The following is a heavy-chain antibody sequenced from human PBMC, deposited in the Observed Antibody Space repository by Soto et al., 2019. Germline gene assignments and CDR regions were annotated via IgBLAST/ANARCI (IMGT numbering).Heavy chain of an antibody. Sequence: SVKVSCKASGGTFSSYAISWVRQAPGQGLEWMGGIILIFGTANYAQKFQGRVTITADESTSTAYMELSSLRSEDTAVYYCARAPEVDCSGGSCYSNYYYYGMDVWGQGTTVTVSS. CDR3: ARAPEVDCSGGSCYSNYYYYGMDV. D-gene: IGHD2-15*01. V-gene: IGHV1-69*13. J-gene: IGHJ6*02. CDR2: IILIFGTA. CDR1: GGTFSSYA.